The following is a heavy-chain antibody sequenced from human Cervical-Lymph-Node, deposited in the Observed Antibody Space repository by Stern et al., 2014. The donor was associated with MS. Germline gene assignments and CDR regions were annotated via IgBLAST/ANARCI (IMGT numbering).Heavy chain of an antibody. V-gene: IGHV1-18*01. Sequence: VQLVESGAEVMKPGASLKVSCTASGYTFTSYGISWVRQAPGQGLEWMGWISANNGNTNYAHKLQGRVTMTTYTSTSTAYMELRSLRSDDAAVYYCARGLLGSENAFDIWGQGTMVTVSS. D-gene: IGHD2-15*01. J-gene: IGHJ3*02. CDR1: GYTFTSYG. CDR2: ISANNGNT. CDR3: ARGLLGSENAFDI.